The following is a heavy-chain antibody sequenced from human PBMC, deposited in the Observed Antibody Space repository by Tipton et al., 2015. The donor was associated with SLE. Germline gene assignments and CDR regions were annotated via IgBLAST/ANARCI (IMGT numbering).Heavy chain of an antibody. CDR1: GGSISSGSYY. CDR3: ARALVGWFDP. Sequence: TLSLTCTVSGGSISSGSYYWSWIRLPAGEGLEWVGRIYTSGGTNYNPPLKSRVTISVDTSKNQFSLKLSSVTAADTAVYYCARALVGWFDPWGQGTLVTVSS. J-gene: IGHJ5*02. D-gene: IGHD2-21*01. V-gene: IGHV4-61*02. CDR2: IYTSGGT.